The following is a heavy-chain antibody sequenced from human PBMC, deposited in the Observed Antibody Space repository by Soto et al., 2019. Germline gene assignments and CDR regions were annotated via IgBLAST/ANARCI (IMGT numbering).Heavy chain of an antibody. CDR1: GGSISSSSYY. CDR3: ARQQEGLLWFPPGIFDY. CDR2: IYYSGST. Sequence: PSETLSLTCTVSGGSISSSSYYWGWIRQPPGKGLEWIGSIYYSGSTYYNPSLKSRVTISVDTSKNQFSLKLSSVTAADTAVYYCARQQEGLLWFPPGIFDYWGQGTLVTVSS. V-gene: IGHV4-39*01. D-gene: IGHD3-10*01. J-gene: IGHJ4*02.